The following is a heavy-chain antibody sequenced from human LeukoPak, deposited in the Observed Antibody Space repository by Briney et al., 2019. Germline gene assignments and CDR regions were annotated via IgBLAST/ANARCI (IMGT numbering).Heavy chain of an antibody. CDR1: GGSISSSSYH. V-gene: IGHV4-39*01. D-gene: IGHD6-6*01. CDR3: AIYSNSAAGY. Sequence: SETLSLTSTVSGGSISSSSYHGGWIRQPPGKGLEWIGTIYYTGTTYYNPSLKSRVTISVDTSKNQFSLTLNSVTAADTAVYYCAIYSNSAAGYWGQGALVTVSS. J-gene: IGHJ4*02. CDR2: IYYTGTT.